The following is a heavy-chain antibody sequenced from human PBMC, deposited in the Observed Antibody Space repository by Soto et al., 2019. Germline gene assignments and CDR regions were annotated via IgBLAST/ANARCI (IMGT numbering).Heavy chain of an antibody. J-gene: IGHJ5*02. V-gene: IGHV3-23*01. CDR1: GFSFSSFA. D-gene: IGHD2-15*01. CDR3: AKVNQDIVVAFDP. CDR2: VSGSGSST. Sequence: GGSLRLSCDASGFSFSSFAMTWVRQAPGKGLEWVSIVSGSGSSTDYADSVKGRFTISRDNSRNTLYLQMNSLRAEDTAIYYCAKVNQDIVVAFDPWGQGTLVTVSS.